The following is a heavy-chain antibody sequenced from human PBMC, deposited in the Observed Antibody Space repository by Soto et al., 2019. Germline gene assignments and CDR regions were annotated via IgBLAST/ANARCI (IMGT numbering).Heavy chain of an antibody. D-gene: IGHD3-16*01. Sequence: SETLSLTCTVSGASVSSGSYYWSWIRQPPGKGLEWIGFVYYSGSTYYNPSLKSRVTISVDTSKNQFSLKLSSVTAADAAVYYCARAGLIADYYYYGMDVWGQGTTVTVSS. CDR3: ARAGLIADYYYYGMDV. CDR2: VYYSGST. J-gene: IGHJ6*02. V-gene: IGHV4-30-4*08. CDR1: GASVSSGSYY.